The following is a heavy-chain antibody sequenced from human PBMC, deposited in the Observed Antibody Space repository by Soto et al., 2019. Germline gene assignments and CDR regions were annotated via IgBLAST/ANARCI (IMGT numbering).Heavy chain of an antibody. CDR2: ISGSGGST. CDR3: AKDNLDIGVPSAFDI. V-gene: IGHV3-23*01. D-gene: IGHD2-21*01. CDR1: GFTFSSYA. J-gene: IGHJ3*02. Sequence: GGSLRLSCAACGFTFSSYAMGWVRQAPGKGLEWVSAISGSGGSTYYADSVKGRFTISRDNSKNTLYLQMNSLRAEDTAVYYCAKDNLDIGVPSAFDIWGQGTMVTVSS.